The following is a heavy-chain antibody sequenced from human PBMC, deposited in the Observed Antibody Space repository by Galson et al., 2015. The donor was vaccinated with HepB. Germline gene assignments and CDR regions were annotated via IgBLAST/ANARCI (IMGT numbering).Heavy chain of an antibody. CDR1: GYTFTSYA. V-gene: IGHV1-3*01. J-gene: IGHJ3*02. D-gene: IGHD3-22*01. CDR2: INAGNGNT. Sequence: SVKVSCKASGYTFTSYAMHWVRQAPGQRLEWMGWINAGNGNTKYSQKFQGRVTITRDTSASTAYMELSSLRSEDTAVYYCARVPKGRPYYYDGGRGAFDIWGQGTTVTVSS. CDR3: ARVPKGRPYYYDGGRGAFDI.